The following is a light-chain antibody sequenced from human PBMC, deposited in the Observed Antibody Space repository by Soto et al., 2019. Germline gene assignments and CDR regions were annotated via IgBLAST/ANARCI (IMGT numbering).Light chain of an antibody. V-gene: IGKV3-15*01. CDR1: QSVSSN. J-gene: IGKJ5*01. CDR3: QQYNNWPPVT. CDR2: GAS. Sequence: EIVMTQSPATLSVSPGERATLSCRASQSVSSNLAWYQQKFGQAPRLLIYGASTRASGIPARFSGSGSGTEFTLTISSLQSEDFAVYYCQQYNNWPPVTFGQGTRLEIK.